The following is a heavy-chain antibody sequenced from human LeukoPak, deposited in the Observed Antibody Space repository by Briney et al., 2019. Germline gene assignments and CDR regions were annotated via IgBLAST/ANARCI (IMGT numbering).Heavy chain of an antibody. V-gene: IGHV3-48*03. D-gene: IGHD4-23*01. CDR2: ISSSGSI. Sequence: GGSLRLSCATSGFTFSTYEMDWVRQAPGKVLEWVSYISSSGSIYYTDSVKGRFTISRDNAKNSLYLQMNSLRAEDTAIYYCAREGYGGTSDAFDIWGQGTMVTVSS. CDR1: GFTFSTYE. J-gene: IGHJ3*02. CDR3: AREGYGGTSDAFDI.